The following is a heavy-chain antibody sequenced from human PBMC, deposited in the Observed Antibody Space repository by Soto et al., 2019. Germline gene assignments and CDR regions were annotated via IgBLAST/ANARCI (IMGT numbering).Heavy chain of an antibody. J-gene: IGHJ4*02. CDR1: GGYFRDYY. CDR3: ARETYGSGSYYNMHVAQYYFDY. Sequence: TSETLSLTSAVYGGYFRDYYWSWISQPPGKGLEWIGEINHSGSTNYNPSLKSRVTISVDTSKNQFSLKLSSVTAADTAVYYCARETYGSGSYYNMHVAQYYFDYWGQGTLVTVSS. CDR2: INHSGST. V-gene: IGHV4-34*01. D-gene: IGHD3-10*01.